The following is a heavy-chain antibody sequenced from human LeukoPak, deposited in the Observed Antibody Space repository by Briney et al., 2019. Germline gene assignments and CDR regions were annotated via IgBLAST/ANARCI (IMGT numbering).Heavy chain of an antibody. CDR1: GFTFSTYW. V-gene: IGHV3-74*01. Sequence: GGSLRLSCAASGFTFSTYWMHWVRQAPGKGLVWVARIKGDGSSTIYADSVKGRFTISRDNSKNALYLQTSSLRAEDTAVYYCARASTTVPNLLDHWGRGTLVTVSS. CDR2: IKGDGSST. J-gene: IGHJ4*02. CDR3: ARASTTVPNLLDH. D-gene: IGHD4-17*01.